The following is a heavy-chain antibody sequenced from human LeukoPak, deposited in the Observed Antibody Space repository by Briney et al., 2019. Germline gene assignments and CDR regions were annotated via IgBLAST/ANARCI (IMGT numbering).Heavy chain of an antibody. Sequence: PSETLSLTCTVSGGSISSSSYYWGWIRQPPGKGLEWIGSIYYSGSTYYNPSLKSRVTISVDTSKNQFSLKLSSVTAADTAVYYCARDPSYSSSSPYNWFDPWGQGTLVTVSS. V-gene: IGHV4-39*07. CDR1: GGSISSSSYY. CDR3: ARDPSYSSSSPYNWFDP. CDR2: IYYSGST. J-gene: IGHJ5*02. D-gene: IGHD6-6*01.